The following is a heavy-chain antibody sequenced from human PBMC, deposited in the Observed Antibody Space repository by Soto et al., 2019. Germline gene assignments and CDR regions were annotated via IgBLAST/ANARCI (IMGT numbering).Heavy chain of an antibody. V-gene: IGHV3-33*01. D-gene: IGHD6-13*01. Sequence: QVQLVESGGGVVQPGRSLRLSCAASGFTFSTYGMHWVRQAPGKGLEWMTVTWYDGSNKYYADSVKGRFTISRENSKNTLYLQMSSLRAEDTAVYYCAGEYSRTVDYCGQGTLVTVSS. CDR3: AGEYSRTVDY. CDR1: GFTFSTYG. CDR2: TWYDGSNK. J-gene: IGHJ4*02.